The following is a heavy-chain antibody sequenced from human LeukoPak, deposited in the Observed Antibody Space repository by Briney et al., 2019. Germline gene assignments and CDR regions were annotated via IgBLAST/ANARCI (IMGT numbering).Heavy chain of an antibody. D-gene: IGHD3-3*01. CDR2: IYYSGST. CDR1: GGSISSSTYY. Sequence: SETLSLTCSVSGGSISSSTYYWAWVRQPPGKGLEWIASIYYSGSTYYKESLKSRVTIYADTSKNQVSLKVSSVTAADTAVYYCARYDVSDGHRFDYWGQGTLVTVYS. J-gene: IGHJ4*02. V-gene: IGHV4-39*01. CDR3: ARYDVSDGHRFDY.